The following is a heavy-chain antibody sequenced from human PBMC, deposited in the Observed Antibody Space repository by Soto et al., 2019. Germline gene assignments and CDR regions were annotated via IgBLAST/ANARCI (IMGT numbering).Heavy chain of an antibody. CDR1: GFTFSSYG. CDR3: AKDGNVYSSGWYAPSLDY. V-gene: IGHV3-30*18. CDR2: ISYDGSNT. J-gene: IGHJ4*02. D-gene: IGHD6-19*01. Sequence: QVQLVESGGGVVQPGRSLRLSCAASGFTFSSYGMHWVRQAPGKGLEWVAVISYDGSNTYYADSVKGRFTISRDNSKNTPYLQMNSLRAEDTAVYYCAKDGNVYSSGWYAPSLDYWGQGTLVTVSS.